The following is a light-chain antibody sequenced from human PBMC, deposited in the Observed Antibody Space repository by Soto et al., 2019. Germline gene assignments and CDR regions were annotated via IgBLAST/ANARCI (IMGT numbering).Light chain of an antibody. CDR3: QQGSIWPLT. Sequence: LKLSPDTVSLSNGERATLSCRASQSVGNFLVWYQQKPGQAPRLLISGSSNRATGIPARFSGSGSETDFTLSITSLEPEDFALYYCQQGSIWPLTFGGGAKVDIK. J-gene: IGKJ4*01. CDR1: QSVGNF. V-gene: IGKV3-11*01. CDR2: GSS.